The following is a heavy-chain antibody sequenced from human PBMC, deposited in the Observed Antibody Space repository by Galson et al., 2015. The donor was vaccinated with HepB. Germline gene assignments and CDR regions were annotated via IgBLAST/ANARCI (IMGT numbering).Heavy chain of an antibody. CDR1: GFTFSSYS. D-gene: IGHD1-26*01. Sequence: SLRLSCAASGFTFSSYSMNWVRRAPGKGLEWVSSISSRNTYIYYADSVKGRFAISRDNAKNSLYLQMNSLRVEDTAVYYCASPKSPSQWELLDGFDSWGQGTLVTVSS. J-gene: IGHJ4*02. V-gene: IGHV3-21*01. CDR3: ASPKSPSQWELLDGFDS. CDR2: ISSRNTYI.